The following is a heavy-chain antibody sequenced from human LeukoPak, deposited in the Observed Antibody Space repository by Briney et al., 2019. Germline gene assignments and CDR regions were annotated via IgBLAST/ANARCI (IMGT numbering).Heavy chain of an antibody. Sequence: GASVKVSCKASGYTFTGYYMYWVRQAPGQGLEWMGWINPNSGGTNYAQKFQGRVTMTRDTSISTAYMELSRLRSDATAVYYCARDGEYCSSTSCYPYNWFDPWGQGTLVTVSS. CDR2: INPNSGGT. D-gene: IGHD2-2*01. CDR1: GYTFTGYY. V-gene: IGHV1-2*02. CDR3: ARDGEYCSSTSCYPYNWFDP. J-gene: IGHJ5*02.